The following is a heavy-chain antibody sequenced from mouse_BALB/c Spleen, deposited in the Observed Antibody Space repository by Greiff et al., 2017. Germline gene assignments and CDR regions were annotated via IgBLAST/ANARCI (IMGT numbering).Heavy chain of an antibody. J-gene: IGHJ4*01. CDR2: IDPANGNT. V-gene: IGHV14-3*02. Sequence: EVQLQQSGAELVKPGASVKLSCTASGFNIKDTYMHWVKQRPEQGLEWIGRIDPANGNTKYDPNFQGRATITADTSSNTAYLQLSSLTSEDTAVYYCTLGGGHYDGYDYAMDYWGQGTSVTVSA. CDR1: GFNIKDTY. D-gene: IGHD1-2*01. CDR3: TLGGGHYDGYDYAMDY.